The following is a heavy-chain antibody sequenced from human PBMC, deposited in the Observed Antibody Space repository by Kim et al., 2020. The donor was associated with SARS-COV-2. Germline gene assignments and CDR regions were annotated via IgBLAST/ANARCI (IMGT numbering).Heavy chain of an antibody. J-gene: IGHJ4*01. V-gene: IGHV6-1*01. CDR2: TYYRSKWYN. CDR3: ARGDGSSIWTSYDY. Sequence: SQTLSLTCAISGDSISSNSAAWNWIRQSPSRGLEWLGRTYYRSKWYNDYAVSVKSRITINPDTSKNQFSLQLNSVTPEDTAVYYCARGDGSSIWTSYDYRGQGTLVTVSS. D-gene: IGHD6-13*01. CDR1: GDSISSNSAA.